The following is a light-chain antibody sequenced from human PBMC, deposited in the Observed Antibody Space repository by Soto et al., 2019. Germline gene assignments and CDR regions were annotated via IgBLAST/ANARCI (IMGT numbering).Light chain of an antibody. CDR3: SSYATGTSVL. J-gene: IGLJ2*01. CDR2: EVR. CDR1: SSDIGTFNY. V-gene: IGLV2-14*01. Sequence: QSALTQPASVSGSPGQSITIPCTGTSSDIGTFNYVSWYQQLPGNAPKLIIYEVRNRPSGVSNRFSGSKSGNTASLTISGLQAEDEADYYCSSYATGTSVLFGGGTKLTV.